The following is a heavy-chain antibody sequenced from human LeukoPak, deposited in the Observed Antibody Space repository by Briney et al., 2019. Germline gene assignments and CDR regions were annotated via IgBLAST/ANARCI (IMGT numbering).Heavy chain of an antibody. J-gene: IGHJ3*02. CDR1: GYTFSGYY. V-gene: IGHV1-2*02. D-gene: IGHD3-22*01. CDR2: IKPNSGGT. CDR3: ARDRVIVGPSDAFDI. Sequence: AXXXXSCKTSGYTFSGYYMNWVRQAPGQGLEWMGWIKPNSGGTNSAQKFQGRVTMNRDTSISTAYMELSRLRSDDTAVYYCARDRVIVGPSDAFDIWGQGTMVTVSS.